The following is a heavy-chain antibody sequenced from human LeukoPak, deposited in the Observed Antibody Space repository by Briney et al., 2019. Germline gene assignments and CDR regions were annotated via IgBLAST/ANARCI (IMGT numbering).Heavy chain of an antibody. CDR2: ISTSSSII. CDR3: ARASYSGSGNYQDVGGRFDY. D-gene: IGHD3-10*01. Sequence: QPRGSLRLSCAASGFTFSSYWMHWVRQAPGKGLEWVAYISTSSSIIFYASSVKGRFTISRDNAQNSLYLQLNRLRDEDTAVYYCARASYSGSGNYQDVGGRFDYWGQGTLVTVSS. CDR1: GFTFSSYW. J-gene: IGHJ4*02. V-gene: IGHV3-48*02.